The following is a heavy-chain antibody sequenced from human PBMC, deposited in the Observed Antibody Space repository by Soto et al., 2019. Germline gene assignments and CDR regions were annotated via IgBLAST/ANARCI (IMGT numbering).Heavy chain of an antibody. Sequence: GGSLRLSCAASGFTFSSYSMNWVRQAPGKGLEWVSSISSSSSYIYYADSVKGRFTISRDNAKNSLYLQMNSLRAEDTAVYYYARDTIAAASFDYWGKGTLVTVSS. CDR2: ISSSSSYI. D-gene: IGHD6-13*01. J-gene: IGHJ4*02. CDR1: GFTFSSYS. V-gene: IGHV3-21*01. CDR3: ARDTIAAASFDY.